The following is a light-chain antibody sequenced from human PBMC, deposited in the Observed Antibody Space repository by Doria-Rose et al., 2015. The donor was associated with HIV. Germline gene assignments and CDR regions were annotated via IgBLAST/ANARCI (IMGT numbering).Light chain of an antibody. J-gene: IGLJ3*02. CDR1: SSNIGSNY. Sequence: QSALTQPPSASGTPGRRVTISCSGSSSNIGSNYVYWYQQLPGTAPKLLIYRNNQRPSGVPDRFSGSKSGTSASLAISGLRSEDEADYYCAAWDDSLSGWVFGGGTKLTVL. V-gene: IGLV1-47*01. CDR2: RNN. CDR3: AAWDDSLSGWV.